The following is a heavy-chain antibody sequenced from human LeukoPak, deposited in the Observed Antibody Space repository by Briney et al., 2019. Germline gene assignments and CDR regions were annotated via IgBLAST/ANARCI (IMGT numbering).Heavy chain of an antibody. D-gene: IGHD3-10*01. CDR3: AREPMVRDFNWFDP. J-gene: IGHJ5*02. CDR1: GYTSTGYY. CDR2: INPNSGGT. Sequence: ASVKVSCKASGYTSTGYYLHWVRQAPGQGLEWMGRINPNSGGTNYAQKFQGRVTMTTDTSISTAYMELNRLTSDDTAVYYCAREPMVRDFNWFDPWGQGTLVTVSS. V-gene: IGHV1-2*06.